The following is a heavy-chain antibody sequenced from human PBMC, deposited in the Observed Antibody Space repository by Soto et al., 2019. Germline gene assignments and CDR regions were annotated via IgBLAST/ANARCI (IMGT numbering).Heavy chain of an antibody. V-gene: IGHV3-33*01. D-gene: IGHD6-6*01. CDR1: GFTFSSYG. CDR2: IWYDGSNK. CDR3: AREGGATSPDY. J-gene: IGHJ4*02. Sequence: QVQLVESGGGVVQPGRSLRLSCAASGFTFSSYGMHWVRQAPGKGLAWVAVIWYDGSNKYYADSVKGRFTISRDNSKNTLHLQMHSLRAEDTAVYYCAREGGATSPDYWGQGTLVTVSS.